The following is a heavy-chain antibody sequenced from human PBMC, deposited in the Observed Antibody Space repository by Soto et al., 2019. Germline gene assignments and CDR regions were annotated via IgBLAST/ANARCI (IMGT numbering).Heavy chain of an antibody. CDR2: IIPIFGTA. D-gene: IGHD6-19*01. Sequence: SVKVSCKASGGTFSSYSISWVRQAPGQGLEWMGGIIPIFGTANYAQKFQGRVTITADESTSTAYMELSSLRAEDTAVYYCARDRAGQWGRGYYGMDVWGQGTTVTVSS. J-gene: IGHJ6*02. CDR3: ARDRAGQWGRGYYGMDV. CDR1: GGTFSSYS. V-gene: IGHV1-69*13.